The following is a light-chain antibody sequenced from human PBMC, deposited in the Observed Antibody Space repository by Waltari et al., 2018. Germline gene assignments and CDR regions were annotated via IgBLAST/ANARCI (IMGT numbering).Light chain of an antibody. J-gene: IGKJ1*01. Sequence: SVLTQSPGTLSLSAGERATLSCRASQSVSRALAWYQQKPGQAPRLLIYAASTRATGVPDRFSCSGSGTDFSLTISRLVPEDFAVYYCQPYVNLPVTFGQGTKVEI. V-gene: IGKV3-20*01. CDR3: QPYVNLPVT. CDR2: AAS. CDR1: QSVSRA.